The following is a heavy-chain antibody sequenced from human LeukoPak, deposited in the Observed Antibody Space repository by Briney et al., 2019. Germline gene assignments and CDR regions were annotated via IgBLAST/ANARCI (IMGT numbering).Heavy chain of an antibody. CDR2: INPNSGGT. J-gene: IGHJ4*02. D-gene: IGHD6-19*01. CDR1: GHTFTGYY. V-gene: IGHV1-2*02. CDR3: ARAAVAGDYFDY. Sequence: GASVKVSCKASGHTFTGYYMHWVRQAPGQGLEWMGWINPNSGGTNYAQKFQGRVTMTRDTSISTAYMELSRLRSDDTAVYYCARAAVAGDYFDYWGQGTLVTVSS.